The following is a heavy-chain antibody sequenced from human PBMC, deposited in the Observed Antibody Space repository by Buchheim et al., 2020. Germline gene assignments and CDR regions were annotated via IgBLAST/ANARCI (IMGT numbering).Heavy chain of an antibody. CDR1: GGSFSGYY. V-gene: IGHV4-34*01. Sequence: QVQLQQWGAGLLKPSETLSLTCAVYGGSFSGYYSSWIRQPPGKGLEWIGEINHSGSTIYNPSLKSRATISVDTSKNQFPLKLSSVTAADTAVYYCARSWGQVTTPFDYWGRGTL. J-gene: IGHJ4*02. CDR2: INHSGST. D-gene: IGHD4-11*01. CDR3: ARSWGQVTTPFDY.